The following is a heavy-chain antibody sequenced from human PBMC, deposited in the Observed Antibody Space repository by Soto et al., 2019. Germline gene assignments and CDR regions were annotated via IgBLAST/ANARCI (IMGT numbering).Heavy chain of an antibody. CDR2: INAGNGNT. Sequence: RASVKVSCKASGYTFTSYGISWVRQALGQGLEWMGWINAGNGNTKYSQKFQGRVTITRDTSASTAYMELSSLRSEDTAVYYCARDLGQWLRYGMDVWGQGTTVTVS. CDR1: GYTFTSYG. D-gene: IGHD5-12*01. V-gene: IGHV1-3*01. J-gene: IGHJ6*02. CDR3: ARDLGQWLRYGMDV.